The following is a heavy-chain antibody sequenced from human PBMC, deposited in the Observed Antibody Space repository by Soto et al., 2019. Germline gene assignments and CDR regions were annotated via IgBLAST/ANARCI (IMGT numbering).Heavy chain of an antibody. J-gene: IGHJ4*02. Sequence: LRLSCEASGFTFTSDSMTWVRQAPGKGLEWVSSISSHGRDIFYADSVKGRFTISRDNAKDSLHLQMNSLTGEDSAVYYCARGAALAGKLDLWGQGTLVTVSS. CDR3: ARGAALAGKLDL. D-gene: IGHD6-19*01. CDR2: ISSHGRDI. CDR1: GFTFTSDS. V-gene: IGHV3-21*06.